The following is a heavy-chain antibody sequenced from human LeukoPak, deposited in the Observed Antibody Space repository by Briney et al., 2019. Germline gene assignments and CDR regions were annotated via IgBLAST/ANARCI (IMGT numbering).Heavy chain of an antibody. V-gene: IGHV3-48*03. CDR1: GFTFSSYE. Sequence: PGGSLRLSCAASGFTFSSYEMNWVRQAPGKGLEWVSYIGSSGNTIYYADSVKGRFTVSRDNAKESLYLQMNSLRAEDTAAYYCARSSLFDSWGQGTLVTVSS. CDR3: ARSSLFDS. D-gene: IGHD6-6*01. J-gene: IGHJ4*02. CDR2: IGSSGNTI.